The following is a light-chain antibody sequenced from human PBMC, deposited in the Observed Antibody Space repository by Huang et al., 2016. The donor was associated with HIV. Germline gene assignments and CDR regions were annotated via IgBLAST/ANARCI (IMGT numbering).Light chain of an antibody. CDR3: QQSYSTLRYT. V-gene: IGKV1-39*01. CDR1: KSISSY. CDR2: AAS. Sequence: IQMTQSPSSLSASVGDRVTITCRAIKSISSYLNWSHQKPGKAPKLLIYAASRLQSGVTSRFSGSGSGTYVTLTISRLQPEDFATYYCQQSYSTLRYTFGQGTKLEIK. J-gene: IGKJ2*01.